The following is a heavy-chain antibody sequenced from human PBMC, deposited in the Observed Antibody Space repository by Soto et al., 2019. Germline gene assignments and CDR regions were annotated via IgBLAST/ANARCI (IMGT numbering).Heavy chain of an antibody. V-gene: IGHV3-30-3*01. CDR1: GFTFSSYA. J-gene: IGHJ4*02. D-gene: IGHD6-19*01. Sequence: GGSLRLSCAASGFTFSSYAMHWVRQAPGKGLEWVAVISYDGSNKYYADSVKGRFTISRDNSKNTLYLQMNSLRAEDTAVYYCAREGSGWSSIDYWGQGTLVTVSS. CDR2: ISYDGSNK. CDR3: AREGSGWSSIDY.